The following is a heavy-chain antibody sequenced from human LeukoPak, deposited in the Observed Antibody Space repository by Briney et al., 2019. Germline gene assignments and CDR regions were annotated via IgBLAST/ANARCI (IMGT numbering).Heavy chain of an antibody. CDR2: ISSDGSNK. D-gene: IGHD6-19*01. CDR3: ARGGSGWKYFDY. J-gene: IGHJ4*02. V-gene: IGHV3-30-3*01. Sequence: GRSLRLSCAASGFTFSSYAMHWVRQAPGKGLEWVAVISSDGSNKYYADSVKGRFTISRDNSKNTLYLQMNSLRAEDTAVYYCARGGSGWKYFDYWGQGTLVTVSS. CDR1: GFTFSSYA.